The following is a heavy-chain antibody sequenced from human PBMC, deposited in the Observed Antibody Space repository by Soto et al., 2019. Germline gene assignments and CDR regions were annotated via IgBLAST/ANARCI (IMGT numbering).Heavy chain of an antibody. J-gene: IGHJ4*02. Sequence: SETLSLTCTVSGGSISSGGYYWSWIRQHPGKGLEWIGYIYYSGSTYYNPSLKSRVTISVDTSKNQFSLKLSSVTAADTAVYYCARDDDSSGYYLGYWGQGTLVTVSS. CDR2: IYYSGST. V-gene: IGHV4-31*03. D-gene: IGHD3-22*01. CDR3: ARDDDSSGYYLGY. CDR1: GGSISSGGYY.